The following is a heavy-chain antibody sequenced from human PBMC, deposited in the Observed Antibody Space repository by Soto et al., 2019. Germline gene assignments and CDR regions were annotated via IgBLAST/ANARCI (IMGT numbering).Heavy chain of an antibody. J-gene: IGHJ4*02. CDR3: AREASLSRGPNPRVY. V-gene: IGHV1-2*04. CDR1: GDPFTDYH. Sequence: QVQLVQSGAEVKKPGASVKGSCKVSGDPFTDYHMHWVRQAPGQGLEWMGWINPYNGDTNYAQKFQDWGTMTRDTSISTAYMEVRRLKLDDTAVYYCAREASLSRGPNPRVYWGQGTLVTVSS. CDR2: INPYNGDT.